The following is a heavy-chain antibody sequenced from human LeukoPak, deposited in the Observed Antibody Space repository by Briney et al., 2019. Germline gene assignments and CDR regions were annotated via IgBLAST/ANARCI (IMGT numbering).Heavy chain of an antibody. Sequence: SETLSLTCTVSGGSITNYYWSWIRQPPGKGLEWIWYVYYSGSTNYNPSLKSRVTISVDTSKNQFSLKLSSVTAADTAVYYCAATMVRGVHTHFDYWGQGTLVTVSS. CDR3: AATMVRGVHTHFDY. J-gene: IGHJ4*02. V-gene: IGHV4-59*08. CDR1: GGSITNYY. CDR2: VYYSGST. D-gene: IGHD3-10*01.